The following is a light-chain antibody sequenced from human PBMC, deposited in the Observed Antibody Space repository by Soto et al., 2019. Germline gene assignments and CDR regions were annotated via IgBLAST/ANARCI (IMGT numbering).Light chain of an antibody. J-gene: IGKJ4*01. CDR2: RAS. CDR3: QQYGRLPLT. Sequence: EIVLTQSPGTLSLSPGERATLSCRASQSVFGSYLAWYQQKAGQAPRLLIYRASSRATDIPDRFSGSESGTDFTLTITRLEPEDFAVYYCQQYGRLPLTFGGGTKVQIK. V-gene: IGKV3-20*01. CDR1: QSVFGSY.